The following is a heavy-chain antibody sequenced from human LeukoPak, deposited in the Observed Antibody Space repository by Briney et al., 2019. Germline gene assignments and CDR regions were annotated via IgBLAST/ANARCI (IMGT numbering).Heavy chain of an antibody. CDR2: ISYDGSNK. D-gene: IGHD6-13*01. V-gene: IGHV3-30-3*01. J-gene: IGHJ4*02. CDR1: GFTFSSYA. CDR3: ARGESSSRYEDY. Sequence: GGSLRLSCAASGFTFSSYAMHWVRQAPGKGLEWVAVISYDGSNKYYADSVKGRFTISRDNSKNTLYLQMNNLRAEDTAVYYCARGESSSRYEDYWGQGTLVTVSS.